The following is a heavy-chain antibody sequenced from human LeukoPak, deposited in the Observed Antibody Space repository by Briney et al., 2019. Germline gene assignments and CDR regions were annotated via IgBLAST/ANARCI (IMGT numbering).Heavy chain of an antibody. Sequence: GASVKVSCKASGYTFTSYYMHWVRQAPGQGLEWMGITNPSGGSTSYAQKFQGRVTMTRDTSTSTVYMELSSLRSEDTAVYYCARDSRLYCSGGSCHVFDYWGQGTLVTVSS. CDR3: ARDSRLYCSGGSCHVFDY. CDR1: GYTFTSYY. D-gene: IGHD2-15*01. CDR2: TNPSGGST. V-gene: IGHV1-46*01. J-gene: IGHJ4*02.